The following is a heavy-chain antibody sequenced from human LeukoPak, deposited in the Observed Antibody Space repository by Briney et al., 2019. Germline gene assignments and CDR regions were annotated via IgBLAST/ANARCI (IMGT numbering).Heavy chain of an antibody. CDR2: ISSSSSYI. Sequence: TGGSLRLSCAASGSSFSNYAMNWVRQAPGKGLEWVSSISSSSSYIYYADSVKGRFTIFRDNAKNSLYLQMNSLRAEDTAVYYCAREAVVVVTRCLDYWGQGTLVTVSS. D-gene: IGHD3-22*01. J-gene: IGHJ4*02. CDR3: AREAVVVVTRCLDY. CDR1: GSSFSNYA. V-gene: IGHV3-21*01.